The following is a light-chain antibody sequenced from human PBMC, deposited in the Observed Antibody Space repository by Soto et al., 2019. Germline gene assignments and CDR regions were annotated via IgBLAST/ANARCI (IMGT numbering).Light chain of an antibody. Sequence: EIVLTQSPVTLSLSPGERATLSCRASQSVSNYLAWYQQKPGQAPRLLIYDTSTRATGIPARFSGRGSGTDFTVTVSSLRPEDFAVYYGQQRSSWPPWSFGQGTKVEIK. CDR1: QSVSNY. CDR3: QQRSSWPPWS. J-gene: IGKJ1*01. CDR2: DTS. V-gene: IGKV3-11*01.